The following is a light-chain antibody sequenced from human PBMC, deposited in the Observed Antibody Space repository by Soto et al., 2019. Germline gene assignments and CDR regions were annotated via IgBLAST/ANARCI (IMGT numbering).Light chain of an antibody. J-gene: IGLJ1*01. CDR3: CSYAGSYTRV. V-gene: IGLV2-14*01. Sequence: QSVLTQPASVSASPGQSITITCTGTTSDIGAYDYVSWYQQHPGKAPELIIYDVSNRPSGVSNRFSGSKSGNTASLTISGLQAEDEADYYCCSYAGSYTRVFGTGTKLTVL. CDR2: DVS. CDR1: TSDIGAYDY.